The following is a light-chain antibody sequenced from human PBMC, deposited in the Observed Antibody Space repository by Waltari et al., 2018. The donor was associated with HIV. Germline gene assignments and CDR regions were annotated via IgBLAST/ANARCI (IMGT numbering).Light chain of an antibody. CDR1: SSNIGSNN. CDR3: ATWDDSLSGRV. J-gene: IGLJ3*02. V-gene: IGLV1-47*01. Sequence: HSVLTQPPSASGTPGQRVTISCSGSSSNIGSNNVYWYYHLPGTAPKLLIYKNNQRPAGVPARFSGSKSGTSASLAISGLRSEDEADYYCATWDDSLSGRVFGGGTKLTVL. CDR2: KNN.